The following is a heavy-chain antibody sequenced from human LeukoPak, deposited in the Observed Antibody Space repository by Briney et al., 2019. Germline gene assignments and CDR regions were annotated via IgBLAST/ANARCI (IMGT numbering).Heavy chain of an antibody. Sequence: PGGSLRLSCAASGFVFSSYAMSWVRQAPGKGLEWVSTLSDSGGKTYYADSVKGRFTISRDNSKNTLYLKMNSMRAEDTAVYYCAKVGLRLGGDYWGQGTLVTVSS. D-gene: IGHD4-17*01. CDR3: AKVGLRLGGDY. J-gene: IGHJ4*02. CDR2: LSDSGGKT. CDR1: GFVFSSYA. V-gene: IGHV3-23*01.